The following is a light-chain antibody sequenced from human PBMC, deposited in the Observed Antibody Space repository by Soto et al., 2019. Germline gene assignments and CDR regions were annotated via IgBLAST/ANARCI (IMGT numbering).Light chain of an antibody. V-gene: IGKV1-5*01. CDR1: QSITNW. Sequence: DLQMTQSPSTLSASVGDRVTITCRASQSITNWLAWYQQKPGKAPKLLIYDASNLESGVPSRFSGSGSGTEFTLTVSSLQPDDFATYYCQQYNNYWRTFGQGTKVEIK. CDR3: QQYNNYWRT. CDR2: DAS. J-gene: IGKJ1*01.